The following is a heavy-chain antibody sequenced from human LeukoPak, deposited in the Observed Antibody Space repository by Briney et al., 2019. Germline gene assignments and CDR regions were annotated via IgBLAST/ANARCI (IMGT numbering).Heavy chain of an antibody. J-gene: IGHJ4*02. CDR2: IKQDGSDK. Sequence: GGSLRLSCVASGLTFSSYWMSWVRQAPGRGLEWVANIKQDGSDKYYVDSVKGRFTISRDNAKKSLYLQMNSLRDEDTAVYYCATGQQLGYWGQGTLVTVSS. D-gene: IGHD6-13*01. V-gene: IGHV3-7*01. CDR1: GLTFSSYW. CDR3: ATGQQLGY.